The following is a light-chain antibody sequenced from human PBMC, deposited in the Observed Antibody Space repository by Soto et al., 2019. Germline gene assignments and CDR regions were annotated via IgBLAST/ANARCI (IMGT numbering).Light chain of an antibody. J-gene: IGKJ5*01. CDR2: GAS. V-gene: IGKV3-15*01. CDR3: QQYNYWPIT. CDR1: QSVADN. Sequence: EVVMTQSPATLSVSPGKRVPLSCRSSQSVADNLAWFQQKPGQGPRLLIYGASTRATGIPARFSGSGSETDFTLTVSSLWSEDSAVYYCQQYNYWPITFGQGTRLEIK.